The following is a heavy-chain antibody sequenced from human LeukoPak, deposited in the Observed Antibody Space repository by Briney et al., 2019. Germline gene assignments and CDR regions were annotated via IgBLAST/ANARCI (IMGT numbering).Heavy chain of an antibody. CDR2: IYYSGTT. D-gene: IGHD6-13*01. CDR1: GGSISSYY. J-gene: IGHJ4*02. Sequence: SETLSLTCTVSGGSISSYYWSWIRQTPGKGLEWIGYIYYSGTTNYNPSLKSRVTISVDTSKNQFSLKLSSVTAADTAVYYCARGVYIAAAQYGYWGQGTLATVSS. V-gene: IGHV4-59*01. CDR3: ARGVYIAAAQYGY.